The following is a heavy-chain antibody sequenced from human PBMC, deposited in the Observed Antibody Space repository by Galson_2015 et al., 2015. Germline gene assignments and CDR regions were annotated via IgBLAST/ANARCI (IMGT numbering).Heavy chain of an antibody. CDR3: ARGSVLVDAGLLDAFDI. CDR2: IWYDGSNK. J-gene: IGHJ3*02. Sequence: SLRLSCAASGFTFSSYGMHWVRQAPGKGLEWVAVIWYDGSNKYYADSVKGRFTISRDNSKNTLYLQMNSLRAEDTAVYYCARGSVLVDAGLLDAFDIWAKGQWSPSLQ. V-gene: IGHV3-33*01. D-gene: IGHD2-8*01. CDR1: GFTFSSYG.